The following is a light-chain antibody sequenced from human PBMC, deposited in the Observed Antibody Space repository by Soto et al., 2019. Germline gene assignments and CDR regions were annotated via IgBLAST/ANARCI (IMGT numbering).Light chain of an antibody. CDR3: QQHYSDPHT. CDR2: WAS. Sequence: DIVMTQSPDSLAVSLGERATINCKSSQSVLYSSNNKNYLVWYQQKPGQPPKLLIYWASTRESGVPDRFSGSGSGTDFTLTISSLQAEDVAVYYCQQHYSDPHTFGGGTKVEIK. CDR1: QSVLYSSNNKNY. J-gene: IGKJ4*01. V-gene: IGKV4-1*01.